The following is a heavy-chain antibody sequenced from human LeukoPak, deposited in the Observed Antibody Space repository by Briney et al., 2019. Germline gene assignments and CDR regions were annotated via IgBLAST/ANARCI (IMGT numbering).Heavy chain of an antibody. D-gene: IGHD3-22*01. V-gene: IGHV3-7*04. J-gene: IGHJ3*02. Sequence: GGSLRLSCAASGFTFSSYWMSWVRQAPGKGLEWVTNIKQDGSEKYYVDSVKGRFTISRDNAKNSLYLQMNSLRAEDTAVYYCARDRDYYDSSGYSDAFDIWGQGTMVTVSS. CDR2: IKQDGSEK. CDR1: GFTFSSYW. CDR3: ARDRDYYDSSGYSDAFDI.